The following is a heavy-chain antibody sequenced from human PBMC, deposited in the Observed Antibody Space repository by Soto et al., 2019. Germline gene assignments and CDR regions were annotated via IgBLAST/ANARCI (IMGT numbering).Heavy chain of an antibody. CDR2: IYYSGST. Sequence: SETLSLTCTVSGGSISSGDYYWSWILQPPGKGLEWIGYIYYSGSTYYNPSLKSRVTISVDTSKNQFSLKLSSVTAADTAVYYCARVLRLDDSSAKQAFDIWGQGTMVTVS. V-gene: IGHV4-30-4*01. D-gene: IGHD3-22*01. CDR3: ARVLRLDDSSAKQAFDI. J-gene: IGHJ3*02. CDR1: GGSISSGDYY.